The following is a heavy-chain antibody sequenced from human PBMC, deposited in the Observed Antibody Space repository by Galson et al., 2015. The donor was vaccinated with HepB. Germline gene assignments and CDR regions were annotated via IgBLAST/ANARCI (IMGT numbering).Heavy chain of an antibody. V-gene: IGHV1-46*01. CDR2: INPSGGST. CDR3: ARDPGDYNYYYYMDV. J-gene: IGHJ6*03. Sequence: SVKVSCKASGYTFTSYYMHWVRQAPGQGLEWMGIINPSGGSTSYAQKFQGRVTMTGDTSTSTVYMELSSLRSEDAAVYYCARDPGDYNYYYYMDVWGKGTTVTVSS. D-gene: IGHD3-10*01. CDR1: GYTFTSYY.